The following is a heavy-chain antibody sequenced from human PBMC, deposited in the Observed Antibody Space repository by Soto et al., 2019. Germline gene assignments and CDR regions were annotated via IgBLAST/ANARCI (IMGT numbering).Heavy chain of an antibody. J-gene: IGHJ6*02. CDR2: ISGSGGST. CDR3: AKDQGEVAGFYSYYGMDV. D-gene: IGHD6-19*01. Sequence: EVQLLESGGGLVQPGGSLRLSCAASGFTFSSYAMSWVRQAPGKGLEWVSAISGSGGSTYYADSVKGRFTISRDNSKNTLYLQMNSLRAEDTAVYYCAKDQGEVAGFYSYYGMDVWGQGTTVTVSS. V-gene: IGHV3-23*01. CDR1: GFTFSSYA.